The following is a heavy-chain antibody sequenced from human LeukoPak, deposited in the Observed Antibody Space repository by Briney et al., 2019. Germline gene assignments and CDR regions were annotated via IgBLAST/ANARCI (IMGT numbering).Heavy chain of an antibody. CDR1: GGPLSSHY. CDR2: IYASWST. CDR3: ARDHPGFSSGCQDY. Sequence: SETLSLTCTVSGGPLSSHYWSWIRQPAGKGLEGIRRIYASWSTNYNPSLKCRVTMSVDTSKNLFSLKLTSVTAADTAVYYCARDHPGFSSGCQDYWGQGTLVTVSS. D-gene: IGHD6-19*01. V-gene: IGHV4-4*07. J-gene: IGHJ4*02.